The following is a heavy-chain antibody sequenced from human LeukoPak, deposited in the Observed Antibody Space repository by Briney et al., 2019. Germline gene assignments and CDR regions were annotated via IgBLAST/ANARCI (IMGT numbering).Heavy chain of an antibody. CDR3: ARGMATTRRVTIDY. V-gene: IGHV1-69*04. J-gene: IGHJ4*02. D-gene: IGHD4-17*01. CDR1: GGTFSSYA. CDR2: IIPILGIA. Sequence: VASVKVSCKASGGTFSSYAISWVRQAPGQGLEWMGRIIPILGIANYAQKFQGRVTITADKSTSTAHMELSSLRSEDTAVYYCARGMATTRRVTIDYWGQGTLVTVSS.